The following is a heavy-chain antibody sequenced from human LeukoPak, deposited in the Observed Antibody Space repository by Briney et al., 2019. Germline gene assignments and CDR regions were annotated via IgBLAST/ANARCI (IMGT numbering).Heavy chain of an antibody. CDR3: AKRNGF. V-gene: IGHV3-30*18. CDR1: GFTFSSYD. D-gene: IGHD1-1*01. J-gene: IGHJ4*02. Sequence: GGSLRLSCAASGFTFSSYDMYWVRHAPGKGLEWVAIISYDGNNKYYGDSVKGRFTISRDNSKNTLYLQMNSLRVEDTAVYYCAKRNGFWGQGTLVTVSS. CDR2: ISYDGNNK.